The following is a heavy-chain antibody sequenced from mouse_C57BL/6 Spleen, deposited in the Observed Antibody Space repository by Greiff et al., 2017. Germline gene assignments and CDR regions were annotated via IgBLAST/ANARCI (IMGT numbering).Heavy chain of an antibody. J-gene: IGHJ2*01. CDR1: GYTFTDYN. V-gene: IGHV1-18*01. CDR2: INPNTGGT. Sequence: VQLQQSGPELVKPGASVKIPCKASGYTFTDYNMDWVKQSHGKSLEWIGDINPNTGGTIYNQKFKGKATLTVDKSSSTAYMELRSLTSEDTAVYYCARPRAYYSNFYYFDYWGQGTTLTVSS. CDR3: ARPRAYYSNFYYFDY. D-gene: IGHD2-5*01.